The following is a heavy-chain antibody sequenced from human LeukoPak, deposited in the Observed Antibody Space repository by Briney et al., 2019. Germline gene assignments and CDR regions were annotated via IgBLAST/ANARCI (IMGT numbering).Heavy chain of an antibody. J-gene: IGHJ4*02. D-gene: IGHD3-10*01. CDR2: IYIGGST. V-gene: IGHV3-66*01. CDR3: ARGITIVPGAFDY. CDR1: GFTVSSNY. Sequence: GESLRLSCAASGFTVSSNYMSWIRQAPGKGLEWISVIYIGGSTYYADSVKGRFTISRDNSKNTLYLKMNSVRAEDTAVYYCARGITIVPGAFDYWGQGTLVTVSS.